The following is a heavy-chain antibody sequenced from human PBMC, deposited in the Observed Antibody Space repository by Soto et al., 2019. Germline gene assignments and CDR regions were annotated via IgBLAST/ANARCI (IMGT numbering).Heavy chain of an antibody. CDR3: AKDVLLWFGDLDY. D-gene: IGHD3-10*01. CDR1: GFTFSSYG. Sequence: LRLSCAASGFTFSSYGMHWVRQAPGKGLEWVAVISYDGSNKYYADSVKGRFTTSRDNSKNTLYLQMNSLRAEDTAVYYCAKDVLLWFGDLDYWGQGTLVTVSS. CDR2: ISYDGSNK. J-gene: IGHJ4*02. V-gene: IGHV3-30*18.